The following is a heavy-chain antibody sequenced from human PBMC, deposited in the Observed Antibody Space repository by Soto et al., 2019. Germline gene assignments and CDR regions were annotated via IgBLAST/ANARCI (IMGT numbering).Heavy chain of an antibody. CDR1: GYNFTSYY. D-gene: IGHD6-13*01. V-gene: IGHV1-46*01. Sequence: APVKVSCKASGYNFTSYYMHWVRQAPGQGLGGMGIINPSGGSTSYAQKFQGRVTMTRETSTSTVYRELRSVRGENTAVYYRASRRVSDYYYGMDVWGEATTATVCS. CDR2: INPSGGST. J-gene: IGHJ6*02. CDR3: ASRRVSDYYYGMDV.